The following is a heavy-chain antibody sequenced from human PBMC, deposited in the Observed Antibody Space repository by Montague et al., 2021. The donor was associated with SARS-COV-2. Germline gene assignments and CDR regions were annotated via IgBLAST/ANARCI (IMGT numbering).Heavy chain of an antibody. J-gene: IGHJ4*02. D-gene: IGHD5-12*01. CDR3: ARSGWLTRGFDS. V-gene: IGHV4-59*01. CDR2: INYSGIT. CDR1: GGSISTYY. Sequence: SETLSLTCTVSGGSISTYYWSWIRQPPGKGLEWIAYINYSGITNXXPSLKSRVSVSLDTSKSHFSLNLKSVTAADTAVYYCARSGWLTRGFDSWGQGTLVFVSS.